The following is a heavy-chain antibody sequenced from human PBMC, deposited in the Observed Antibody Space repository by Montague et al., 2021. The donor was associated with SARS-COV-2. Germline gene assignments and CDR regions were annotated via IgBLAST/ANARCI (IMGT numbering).Heavy chain of an antibody. CDR1: GFTSGDYQ. Sequence: SLRLSCAASGFTSGDYQMTWVRQAPGKGLHWVANINQDETAKTYVDSVKGRFTISRDNAKNSLILQMNSLKDEDTAVYYCARSPRGSGTGWLDYWGQGTLVTVSS. J-gene: IGHJ4*02. CDR2: INQDETAK. V-gene: IGHV3-7*01. D-gene: IGHD3/OR15-3a*01. CDR3: ARSPRGSGTGWLDY.